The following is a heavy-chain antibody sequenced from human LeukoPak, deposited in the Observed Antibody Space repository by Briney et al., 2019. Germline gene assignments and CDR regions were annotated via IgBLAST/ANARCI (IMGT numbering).Heavy chain of an antibody. CDR1: GFTFSSYS. CDR2: ISSSSSTI. V-gene: IGHV3-48*04. Sequence: GGSLRLSCAASGFTFSSYSMNWVRQAPGKGLEWVSYISSSSSTIYYADSVKGRFTISRDNAKNSLYLQMNSLRAEDTAVYYCAAKGYSSGWYHWDYWGQGTLVTVSS. J-gene: IGHJ4*02. D-gene: IGHD6-19*01. CDR3: AAKGYSSGWYHWDY.